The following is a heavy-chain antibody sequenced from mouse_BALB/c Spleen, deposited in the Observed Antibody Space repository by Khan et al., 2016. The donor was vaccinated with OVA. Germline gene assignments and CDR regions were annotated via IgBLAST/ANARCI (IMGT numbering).Heavy chain of an antibody. D-gene: IGHD2-10*01. J-gene: IGHJ1*01. CDR1: GFSLTSYG. CDR2: IWSDGRT. Sequence: VELVESGPGPAAPSQSLSITCTFLGFSLTSYGVHRVRYPAGKGLEWLVAIWSDGRTTYNSALKSRLSISQHNSNSQVFRKLISLQTDDTAIYSAAGQAYPGYVDVWGAGTTETVS. V-gene: IGHV2-6-1*01. CDR3: AGQAYPGYVDV.